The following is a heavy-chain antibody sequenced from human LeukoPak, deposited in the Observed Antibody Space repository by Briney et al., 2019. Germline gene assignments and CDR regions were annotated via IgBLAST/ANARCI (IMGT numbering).Heavy chain of an antibody. D-gene: IGHD6-19*01. J-gene: IGHJ6*02. CDR1: GGSVSSENYY. CDR2: IYDSGST. Sequence: PSETLSLTCSVSGGSVSSENYYWSWIRQPPGKGLEWIGYIYDSGSTNYNPSLKSRVTISVDTSKNQFSLKLSSVTAADTAVYYCARLRDANSSGWTYYYYYYGMDVWGQGTTVTVSS. V-gene: IGHV4-61*01. CDR3: ARLRDANSSGWTYYYYYYGMDV.